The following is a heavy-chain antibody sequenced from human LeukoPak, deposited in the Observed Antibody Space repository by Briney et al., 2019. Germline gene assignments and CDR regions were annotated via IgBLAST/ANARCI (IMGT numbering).Heavy chain of an antibody. V-gene: IGHV4-61*01. J-gene: IGHJ4*02. CDR2: IYASGNT. CDR1: GGSVSSASYY. Sequence: SGTLSLTCTVSGGSVSSASYYWTWIRQPPGKGLEWIGYIYASGNTNYNPSLKSRVTISVDTSKNQFSLKLSSVTAADTAVYYCARDPPVAGTSWGQGTLVTVSS. CDR3: ARDPPVAGTS. D-gene: IGHD6-19*01.